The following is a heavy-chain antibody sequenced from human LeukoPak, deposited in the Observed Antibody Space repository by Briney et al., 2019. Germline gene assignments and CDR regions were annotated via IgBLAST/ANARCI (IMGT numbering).Heavy chain of an antibody. CDR1: GYTFTSYG. D-gene: IGHD4-17*01. CDR3: ARATTVTSFDY. J-gene: IGHJ4*02. V-gene: IGHV1-18*01. CDR2: ISAYNGNT. Sequence: ASVKVSCKASGYTFTSYGISWVRQAPGQGLEWMGWISAYNGNTNYAQKLQGRVTMTTDTSTSTAYMELRSLRAEDTAVYYCARATTVTSFDYWGQGTLVTVSS.